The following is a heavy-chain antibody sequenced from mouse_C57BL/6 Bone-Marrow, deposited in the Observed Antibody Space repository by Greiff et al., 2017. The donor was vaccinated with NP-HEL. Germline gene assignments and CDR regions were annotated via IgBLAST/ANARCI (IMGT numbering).Heavy chain of an antibody. D-gene: IGHD2-12*01. CDR2: IDPENGDT. CDR1: GFNIKDDY. CDR3: TFYSPYYFDY. Sequence: EVQLQQSGAELVRPGASVKLSCTASGFNIKDDYMHWMKQRPEQGLEWIGWIDPENGDTEYASKFQGKATITADTSSNTAYLQLSSLTSEDTAVYYCTFYSPYYFDYWGQGTTLTVSS. V-gene: IGHV14-4*01. J-gene: IGHJ2*01.